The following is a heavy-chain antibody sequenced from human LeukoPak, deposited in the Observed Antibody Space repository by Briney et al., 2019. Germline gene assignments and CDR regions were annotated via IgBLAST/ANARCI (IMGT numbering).Heavy chain of an antibody. V-gene: IGHV3-21*04. Sequence: PGGSLRLSCAASGFTFSSYSMNWVRQAPGKGLEWVSSISSSSSYIYYADSVKGRFTISRDNAKNSLYLQMNSLRAEDTAVYYCASPDYGGNPNKLDYWGQGTLVTVSS. CDR3: ASPDYGGNPNKLDY. D-gene: IGHD4-23*01. J-gene: IGHJ4*02. CDR1: GFTFSSYS. CDR2: ISSSSSYI.